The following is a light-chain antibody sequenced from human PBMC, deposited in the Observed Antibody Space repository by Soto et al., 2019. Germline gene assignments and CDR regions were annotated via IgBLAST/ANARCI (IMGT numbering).Light chain of an antibody. CDR3: SSYTSNSTLV. V-gene: IGLV2-14*01. J-gene: IGLJ3*02. CDR1: SSDVGAYDY. Sequence: QSALTQPASVSGSPGQSITISCTGTSSDVGAYDYVSWYQQHPDKAPKLMIFEVSDRPSGVSNRFSGSNSGNTASLTISVLQAEDEADYFCSSYTSNSTLVFGGGTKVTVL. CDR2: EVS.